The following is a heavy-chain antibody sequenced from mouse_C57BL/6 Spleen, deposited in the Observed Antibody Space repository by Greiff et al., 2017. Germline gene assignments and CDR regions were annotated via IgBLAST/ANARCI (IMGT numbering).Heavy chain of an antibody. V-gene: IGHV14-2*01. CDR1: GFNIKDYY. J-gene: IGHJ2*01. Sequence: VQLKQSGAELVKPGASVKLSCTASGFNIKDYYMHWVKQRTEQGLEWIGRIDPEDGETKYAPKFQGKATITADTSSNTAYLQLSSLTSEDTAVYYCAHGAQAPIFHFDYWGQGTTRTVSS. CDR3: AHGAQAPIFHFDY. D-gene: IGHD3-2*02. CDR2: IDPEDGET.